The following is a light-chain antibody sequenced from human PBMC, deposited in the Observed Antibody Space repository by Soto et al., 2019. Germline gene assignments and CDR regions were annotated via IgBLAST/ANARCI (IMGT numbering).Light chain of an antibody. CDR3: QQYDPWLS. J-gene: IGKJ2*01. CDR1: QSVDIH. Sequence: EIEMTQSPVTLSGSPGETVALSCRASQSVDIHVAWYQQKVGQAPRLLISGSSSRAAGIPVRFSCSGSGTEVTLTISGLQSEDFAVYYCQQYDPWLSFGQGTKLQIE. V-gene: IGKV3-15*01. CDR2: GSS.